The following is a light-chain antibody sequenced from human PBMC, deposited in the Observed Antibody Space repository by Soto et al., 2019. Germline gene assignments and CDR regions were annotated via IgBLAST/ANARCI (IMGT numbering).Light chain of an antibody. Sequence: QSVLTQPASVSGSPGQSITISCTGTSSDVGGYNYVSWYQQHPGKAPKLMIYEVSNRPSGVSNRFSGSKSGNTASLTISGLPAEDEADYYRRSYTTSSTLYVFGTGTKLTVL. V-gene: IGLV2-14*01. CDR1: SSDVGGYNY. CDR3: RSYTTSSTLYV. CDR2: EVS. J-gene: IGLJ1*01.